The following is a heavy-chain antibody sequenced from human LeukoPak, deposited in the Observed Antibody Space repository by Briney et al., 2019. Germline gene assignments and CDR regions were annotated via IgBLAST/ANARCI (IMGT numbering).Heavy chain of an antibody. V-gene: IGHV3-33*01. CDR1: GFTFSSYG. CDR2: IWYDGSNK. Sequence: GGSLRLSCAASGFTFSSYGMHWVRQAPGKGLEWVAVIWYDGSNKYYVDSVQGRFTISRDNSKNTLYLQMNSLKTEDTAVYYCTAILYCSGGTCYSHWGQGTLVTVSS. J-gene: IGHJ4*02. CDR3: TAILYCSGGTCYSH. D-gene: IGHD2-15*01.